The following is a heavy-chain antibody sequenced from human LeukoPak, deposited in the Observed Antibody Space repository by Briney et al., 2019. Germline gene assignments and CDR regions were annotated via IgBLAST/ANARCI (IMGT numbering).Heavy chain of an antibody. D-gene: IGHD3-22*01. CDR2: IYTSGST. CDR3: ATHGSSGPDAFDI. Sequence: SETLSLTCTVSGGSISSYYWSWIRQPPGKGLEWIGRIYTSGSTNYNPSLKSRVTISVDTSKNQFSLKLSSVTAADTAVYYCATHGSSGPDAFDIWGQGTMVTVSS. J-gene: IGHJ3*02. CDR1: GGSISSYY. V-gene: IGHV4-4*07.